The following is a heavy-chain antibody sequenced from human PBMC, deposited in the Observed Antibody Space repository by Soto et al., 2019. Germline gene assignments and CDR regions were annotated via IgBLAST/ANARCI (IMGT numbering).Heavy chain of an antibody. CDR1: GGSFSGYY. CDR2: INHSGST. V-gene: IGHV4-34*01. J-gene: IGHJ6*02. Sequence: SETLSLTCAVYGGSFSGYYWSWIRKPPGTGLEWIGEINHSGSTNYNPSLKSRVTISVDTSKNQFSLKLSSVTAADTAVYYCARARYGMDVWCQGTTVTVSS. CDR3: ARARYGMDV.